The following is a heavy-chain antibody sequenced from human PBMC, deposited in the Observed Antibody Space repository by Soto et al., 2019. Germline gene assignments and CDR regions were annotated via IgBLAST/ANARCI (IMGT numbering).Heavy chain of an antibody. CDR1: GLTFENYA. D-gene: IGHD3-3*01. J-gene: IGHJ4*02. CDR3: AKDMSGYPPYYFDY. Sequence: GGSLRLSCAASGLTFENYAMHWVRQGPGKGLEWVSGLNWNSGDIGYADSVKGRFTISRDNAENSLYLQMNSLRAEDTAFYYCAKDMSGYPPYYFDYWGQGTLVTVSS. CDR2: LNWNSGDI. V-gene: IGHV3-9*01.